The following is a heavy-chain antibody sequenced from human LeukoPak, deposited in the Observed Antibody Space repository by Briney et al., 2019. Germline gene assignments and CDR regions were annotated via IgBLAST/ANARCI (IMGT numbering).Heavy chain of an antibody. CDR1: GGSISSNNW. CDR2: IYHDGST. CDR3: ARHPHCISTSCYSHHYYYYYYVDV. Sequence: SETLSLTCAVSGGSISSNNWWIWVRQSPEKGLEWIGEIYHDGSTNYNPSLKSRVTTSVDVSKNQVSLRLTSMTAADTATYYCARHPHCISTSCYSHHYYYYYYVDVWGNGTTVTVSS. V-gene: IGHV4-4*02. J-gene: IGHJ6*03. D-gene: IGHD2-15*01.